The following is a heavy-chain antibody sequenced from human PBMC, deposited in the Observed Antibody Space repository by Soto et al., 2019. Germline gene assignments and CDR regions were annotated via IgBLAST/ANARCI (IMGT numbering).Heavy chain of an antibody. CDR2: INEDSSYI. CDR1: GFSFISYS. Sequence: EVQLVDFGGALVKPGGSLRLSCEASGFSFISYSMNWFRRAPGKGLGWVSSINEDSSYIYYAHSLRGRFTISRDNAKDSLYLQMNSLRAEDTAVYYCVRDFGWYFRSGYMDVWGDGATVTVSS. D-gene: IGHD3-3*01. J-gene: IGHJ6*03. CDR3: VRDFGWYFRSGYMDV. V-gene: IGHV3-21*02.